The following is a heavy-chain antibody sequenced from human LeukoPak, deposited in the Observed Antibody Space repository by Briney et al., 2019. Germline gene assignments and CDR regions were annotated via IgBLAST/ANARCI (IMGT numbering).Heavy chain of an antibody. CDR1: RYTFTDYY. CDR2: INPNSGGT. V-gene: IGHV1-2*04. Sequence: SVQVSCKACRYTFTDYYMHWVRQAPGQGVECVGWINPNSGGTNYAQKFQGWVTMTRDTSISTAYMELSRLRSDDTAVYYCARGRFKSYYYYYGMDVWGQGTTVTVSS. CDR3: ARGRFKSYYYYYGMDV. D-gene: IGHD3-10*01. J-gene: IGHJ6*02.